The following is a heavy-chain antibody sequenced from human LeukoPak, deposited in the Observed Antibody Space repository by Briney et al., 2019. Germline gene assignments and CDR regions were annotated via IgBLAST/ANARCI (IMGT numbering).Heavy chain of an antibody. CDR3: ASRPEAGYDSSGYYSEDY. CDR2: IIPILGIA. D-gene: IGHD3-22*01. V-gene: IGHV1-69*04. CDR1: GGTFSSYA. Sequence: VASVKVSCKASGGTFSSYAISWVRQAPGQGLEWMGRIIPILGIANYAQKFQGRVTITADKSTSTAYMELSSLRSEDTAVYYCASRPEAGYDSSGYYSEDYWGQGTLVTVSS. J-gene: IGHJ4*02.